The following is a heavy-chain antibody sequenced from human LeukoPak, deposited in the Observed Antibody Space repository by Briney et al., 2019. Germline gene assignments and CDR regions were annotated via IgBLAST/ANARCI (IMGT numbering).Heavy chain of an antibody. CDR1: GYTFTTYG. V-gene: IGHV1-18*01. Sequence: GASVKVSCKASGYTFTTYGISWVRQAPGQGLEWMGWISAHNGNTNYAQKLQGRVTMTTDTSTSTAHMELRSLRSDDTAVYYCARAGSGRYYYYMDVWGKGTTVTVSS. J-gene: IGHJ6*03. CDR2: ISAHNGNT. D-gene: IGHD3-10*01. CDR3: ARAGSGRYYYYMDV.